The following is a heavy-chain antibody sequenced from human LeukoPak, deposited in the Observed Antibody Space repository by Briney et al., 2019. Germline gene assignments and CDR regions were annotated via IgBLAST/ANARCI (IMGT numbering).Heavy chain of an antibody. J-gene: IGHJ6*02. CDR1: GFTFSTYA. CDR2: ISYDGSDK. CDR3: ARDRGCSSTSCYVYNYYGMDV. D-gene: IGHD2-2*01. V-gene: IGHV3-30*04. Sequence: GGSLRLSCAASGFTFSTYAMHWVRQAPGKGLEWVAVISYDGSDKYYADSVKGRFTISRDNSKNTLYPSMNSLRAEDTAVYYCARDRGCSSTSCYVYNYYGMDVWGQGTTVTVSS.